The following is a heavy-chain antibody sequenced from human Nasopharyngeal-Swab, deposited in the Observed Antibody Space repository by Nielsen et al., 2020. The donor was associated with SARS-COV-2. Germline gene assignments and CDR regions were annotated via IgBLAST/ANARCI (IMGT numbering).Heavy chain of an antibody. Sequence: LRLSCTVSGGSISSGGYYWSWTRQHPGKGLEWIGYIYYSGSTYYNPSLKSRVTISVDTSKNQFSLKLSSVTAADTAVYYCARIAARSTFFDYWGQGTLVTVSS. V-gene: IGHV4-31*03. CDR2: IYYSGST. J-gene: IGHJ4*02. CDR1: GGSISSGGYY. D-gene: IGHD6-6*01. CDR3: ARIAARSTFFDY.